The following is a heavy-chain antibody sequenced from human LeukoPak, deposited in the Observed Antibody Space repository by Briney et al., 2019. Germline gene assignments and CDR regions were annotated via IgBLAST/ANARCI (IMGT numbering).Heavy chain of an antibody. Sequence: GASVKVSCKASGYTFTSYYMHWVRQAPGQGLELMGIINPSGGSTSYAQKFQDRVTMTRDTSTSTVYMEMSSLRSEDTAVYYCARDRSSGWSPFDYWGQGTLVTVSS. CDR3: ARDRSSGWSPFDY. CDR2: INPSGGST. V-gene: IGHV1-46*01. CDR1: GYTFTSYY. D-gene: IGHD6-19*01. J-gene: IGHJ4*02.